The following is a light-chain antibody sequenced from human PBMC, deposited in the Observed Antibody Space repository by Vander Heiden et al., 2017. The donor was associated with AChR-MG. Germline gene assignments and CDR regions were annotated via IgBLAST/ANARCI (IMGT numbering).Light chain of an antibody. Sequence: EIVLTQSPGTLSFSPGERATLSRRPCQSFPNKYLDWYQHKPGQAPRLLIYGASTRASGIPDRFSGSGCGTDFTLTISRREPEDFAVYYCQHKGSPTGTFGQGTKMEIK. CDR3: QHKGSPTGT. CDR1: QSFPNKY. CDR2: GAS. V-gene: IGKV3-20*01. J-gene: IGKJ2*01.